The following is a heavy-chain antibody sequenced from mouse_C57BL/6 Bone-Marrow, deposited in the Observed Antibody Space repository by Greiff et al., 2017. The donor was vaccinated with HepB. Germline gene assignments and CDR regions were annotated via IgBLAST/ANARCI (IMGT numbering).Heavy chain of an antibody. Sequence: VKLQQPGAELVRPGSSVKLSCKASGYTFTSYWMHWVKQRPIQGLEWIGNIDPSDSETHYNQKFKDKATLTVDKSSSTAYMQLSSLTSEDSAVYYCARDDYDGAWFAYWGQGTLVTVSA. CDR1: GYTFTSYW. D-gene: IGHD2-4*01. CDR3: ARDDYDGAWFAY. CDR2: IDPSDSET. J-gene: IGHJ3*01. V-gene: IGHV1-52*01.